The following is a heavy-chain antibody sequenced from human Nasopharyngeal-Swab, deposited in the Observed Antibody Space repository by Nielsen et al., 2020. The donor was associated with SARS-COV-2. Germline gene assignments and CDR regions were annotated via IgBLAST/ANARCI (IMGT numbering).Heavy chain of an antibody. CDR2: ISSSSSYI. D-gene: IGHD6-13*01. CDR3: AKVASSSWYNYFDY. Sequence: GESLKISCAASGFTFSSYSMNWVRQAPGKGLEWVSSISSSSSYIYYADSVKGRFTISRDNAKNSLYLQMNSLRDEDTAVYYCAKVASSSWYNYFDYWGQGTLVTVSS. J-gene: IGHJ4*02. CDR1: GFTFSSYS. V-gene: IGHV3-21*01.